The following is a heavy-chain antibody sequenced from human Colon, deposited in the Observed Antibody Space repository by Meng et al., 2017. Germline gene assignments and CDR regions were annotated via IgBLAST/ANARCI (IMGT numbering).Heavy chain of an antibody. CDR1: GGTFSSYA. CDR3: ARPRESNGWYGEWYLDL. Sequence: SVKVSCKASGGTFSSYAISWVRQAPGQGLEWMGGIIPIFGTANYAQKFQGRVTITADKSTSTAYMELSSLRSEDTAVYYCARPRESNGWYGEWYLDLWGRGTLVTVSS. J-gene: IGHJ2*01. CDR2: IIPIFGTA. V-gene: IGHV1-69*06. D-gene: IGHD6-19*01.